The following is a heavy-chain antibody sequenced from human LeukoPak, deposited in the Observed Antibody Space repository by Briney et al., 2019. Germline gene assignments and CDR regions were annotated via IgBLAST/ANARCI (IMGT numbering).Heavy chain of an antibody. Sequence: GGSLRLSCAASGFSFNIYAMKWVRQAPGKGLEWVSYIDSTGAIYYADSVKGGFTISRNNAKNSLYLQMNRLRAEDTAVYYCAQDYSADIWGQGTMVTVSS. J-gene: IGHJ3*02. CDR1: GFSFNIYA. D-gene: IGHD2-21*01. CDR2: IDSTGAI. CDR3: AQDYSADI. V-gene: IGHV3-48*01.